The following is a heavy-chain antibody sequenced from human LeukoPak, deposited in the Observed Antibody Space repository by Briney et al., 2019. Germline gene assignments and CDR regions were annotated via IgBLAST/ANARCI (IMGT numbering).Heavy chain of an antibody. CDR2: INGDGSTT. CDR3: ATGNYYDSRGYYTFGH. Sequence: HSGGSLRLSCAASGFAFNKYWMHWVRQTPGKGLVWVSRINGDGSTTSDADSVKGGFTISRDNAKNTLYLQMSSLRAEDTAVYYCATGNYYDSRGYYTFGHWGQGTLVTVSS. J-gene: IGHJ4*02. CDR1: GFAFNKYW. D-gene: IGHD3-22*01. V-gene: IGHV3-74*01.